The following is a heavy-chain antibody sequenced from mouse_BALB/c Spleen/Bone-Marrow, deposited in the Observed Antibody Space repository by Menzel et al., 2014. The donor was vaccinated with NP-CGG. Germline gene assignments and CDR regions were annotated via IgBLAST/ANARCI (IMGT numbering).Heavy chain of an antibody. CDR1: GFNIKDTY. D-gene: IGHD4-1*01. J-gene: IGHJ4*01. CDR2: IDPANGNT. V-gene: IGHV14-3*02. Sequence: EVQLQQSGAGLVKPGASVKLSCTASGFNIKDTYMHWVKQRPEQGLEWIGRIDPANGNTKYDPKFQGKATITADTSSNTAYLQLSSLTSEDTAVYYCARWEYYAMDYWGRGTSVTVSS. CDR3: ARWEYYAMDY.